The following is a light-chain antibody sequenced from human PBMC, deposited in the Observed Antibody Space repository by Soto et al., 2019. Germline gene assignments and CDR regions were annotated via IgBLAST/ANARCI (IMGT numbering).Light chain of an antibody. Sequence: IGLTQAPGTLAWSPCYRSSLSCRSSETVTGKYLAWYQQKAGQAPRLLIFAASNRATGIPDRFSGSGSGTDFALTISRLEPEDFAVYFCQQYSSPPQTFGQGTKV. J-gene: IGKJ1*01. V-gene: IGKV3-20*01. CDR3: QQYSSPPQT. CDR2: AAS. CDR1: ETVTGKY.